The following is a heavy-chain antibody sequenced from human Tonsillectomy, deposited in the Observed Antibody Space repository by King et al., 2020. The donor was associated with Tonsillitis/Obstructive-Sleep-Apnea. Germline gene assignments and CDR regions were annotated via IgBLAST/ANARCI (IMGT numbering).Heavy chain of an antibody. CDR3: ARLLAYCGGDCYPGRYYFDY. V-gene: IGHV4-39*01. D-gene: IGHD2-21*01. J-gene: IGHJ4*02. CDR2: IYYSGST. CDR1: GGSISSSSYY. Sequence: QLQESGPGLVKPSETLSLTCTVSGGSISSSSYYWGWIRQPPGKVLEWIGSIYYSGSTYYNPSLKSRVTISVDTSKNQFSLKLSSVTAADTAVYYCARLLAYCGGDCYPGRYYFDYWGQGTLVTVSS.